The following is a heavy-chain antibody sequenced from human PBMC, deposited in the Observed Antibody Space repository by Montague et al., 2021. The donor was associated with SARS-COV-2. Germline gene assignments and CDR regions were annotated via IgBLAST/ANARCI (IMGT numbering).Heavy chain of an antibody. D-gene: IGHD3-16*01. Sequence: SETLSLTCTVSGVAISYGDWSWIRQPPGKGLEWIVTIFENGDTDHNPSLKSRVTVSEDTSQNQFSLRLSSVAAADTALYYCARYYERSWEVWGQGTTVTVSS. V-gene: IGHV4-59*12. CDR2: IFENGDT. J-gene: IGHJ6*02. CDR3: ARYYERSWEV. CDR1: GVAISYGD.